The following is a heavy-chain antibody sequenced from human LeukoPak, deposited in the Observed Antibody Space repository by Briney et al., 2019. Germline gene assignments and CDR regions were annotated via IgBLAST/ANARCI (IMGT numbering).Heavy chain of an antibody. CDR1: GFTFSSYA. V-gene: IGHV3-23*01. CDR3: AKDEHIVVVTAIGDY. CDR2: ISGSGGST. D-gene: IGHD2-21*02. J-gene: IGHJ4*02. Sequence: GGSLRLSCAASGFTFSSYAMSWVRQAPGKGLEWVSAISGSGGSTYYADSVKGRFTISRDNSKNTLYLQMNSLRAEDTAVYYCAKDEHIVVVTAIGDYWGQGTLVTVSS.